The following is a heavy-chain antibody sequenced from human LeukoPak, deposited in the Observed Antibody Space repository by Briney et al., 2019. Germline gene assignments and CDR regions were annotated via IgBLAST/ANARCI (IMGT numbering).Heavy chain of an antibody. CDR1: GFTFSSYN. J-gene: IGHJ4*02. CDR2: ITSGSSYR. V-gene: IGHV3-21*01. Sequence: GGSLRLSCAASGFTFSSYNMNWVRQAPGKGLEWVSSITSGSSYRFYADSVKGRFTISRDNAKNSLYLQMNSLRAEDTAVYYCARVLIAVAGTALGYWGQGTLVTVSS. D-gene: IGHD6-19*01. CDR3: ARVLIAVAGTALGY.